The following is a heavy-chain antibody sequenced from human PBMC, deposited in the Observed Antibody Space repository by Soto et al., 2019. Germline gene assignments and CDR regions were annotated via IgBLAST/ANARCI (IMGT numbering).Heavy chain of an antibody. V-gene: IGHV3-23*01. CDR3: ATLARTNAFAY. D-gene: IGHD2-8*01. CDR2: ISTSGDGT. J-gene: IGHJ4*02. Sequence: EVQLLESGGGLVQPGGSLRLSCAASGFTFSSYAMTWVRQAPGKGLEWVSGISTSGDGTYYADSVKGRFTISRDNSKNRSWLQMNSLRAEDTAVYYCATLARTNAFAYWGQGTLVTVSS. CDR1: GFTFSSYA.